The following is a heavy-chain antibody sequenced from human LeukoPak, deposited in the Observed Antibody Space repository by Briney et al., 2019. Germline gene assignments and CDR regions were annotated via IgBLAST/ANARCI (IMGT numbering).Heavy chain of an antibody. Sequence: ASVKVSCKASGYTFSGYYMHWVRQAPGQGLEWMGWINPNSGGTKYAQKFQGRVTMTRDTSKNQFSLKLSSVTAADTAVYYCARSYGSRSYLPGDYWGQGTLVTVSS. CDR3: ARSYGSRSYLPGDY. V-gene: IGHV1-2*02. CDR1: GYTFSGYY. J-gene: IGHJ4*02. D-gene: IGHD3-10*01. CDR2: INPNSGGT.